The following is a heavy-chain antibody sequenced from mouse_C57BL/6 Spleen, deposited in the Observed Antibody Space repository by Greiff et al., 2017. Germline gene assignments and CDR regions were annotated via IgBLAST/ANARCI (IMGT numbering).Heavy chain of an antibody. CDR2: IYPGAGDT. J-gene: IGHJ1*03. V-gene: IGHV1-80*01. D-gene: IGHD1-1*01. CDR3: ATCLYYGSSYGYFDV. CDR1: GYAFSSYW. Sequence: VQLQQSGAELVKPGASVKISCKASGYAFSSYWMNWVKQRPGKGLEWIGQIYPGAGDTNYNGKFKGKATLTADKSSSPAYMQLSILTSEDSAVYVCATCLYYGSSYGYFDVWGTGTTVTVSS.